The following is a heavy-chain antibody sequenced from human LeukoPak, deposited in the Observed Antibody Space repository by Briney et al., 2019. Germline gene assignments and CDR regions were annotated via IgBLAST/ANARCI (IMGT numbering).Heavy chain of an antibody. CDR3: ARGYHYDSSGYYSAFDI. J-gene: IGHJ3*02. D-gene: IGHD3-22*01. CDR2: MNPNSGNT. Sequence: ASVKGSCKDSGDTFTSYDINWVRQATGQGLEWMGWMNPNSGNTGYAQKFQGRVTMTRNTSISTAYMELSSLRSEDTAVYYCARGYHYDSSGYYSAFDIWGQGTMVTVSS. CDR1: GDTFTSYD. V-gene: IGHV1-8*01.